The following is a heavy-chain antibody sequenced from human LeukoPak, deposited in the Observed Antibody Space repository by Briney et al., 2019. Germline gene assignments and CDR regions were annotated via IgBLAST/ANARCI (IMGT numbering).Heavy chain of an antibody. V-gene: IGHV1-18*04. J-gene: IGHJ1*01. CDR3: ATTSSFLADYYDSSGYYYFQH. CDR2: ISAYNGNT. Sequence: ASVKVSCKASGYTFTGYYMHWVRQAPGQGLEWMGWISAYNGNTNYAQKLQGRVTMTTDTSTSTAYMELRSLRSDDTAVYYCATTSSFLADYYDSSGYYYFQHWGQGTLVTVSS. CDR1: GYTFTGYY. D-gene: IGHD3-22*01.